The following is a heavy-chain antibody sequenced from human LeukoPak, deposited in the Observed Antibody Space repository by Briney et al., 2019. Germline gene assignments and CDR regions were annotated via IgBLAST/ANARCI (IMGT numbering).Heavy chain of an antibody. CDR1: GLTFRSYV. J-gene: IGHJ4*02. Sequence: GGSLRLSCTASGLTFRSYVMSWVRQAPGKGLEWVSLISGSGSSADYADSVKGRFTISRDNSKSTLYLQMDSLRAEDTAVYYCAPPRGDSSGYYYVYWGRGTLVTVSS. CDR2: ISGSGSSA. V-gene: IGHV3-23*01. CDR3: APPRGDSSGYYYVY. D-gene: IGHD3-22*01.